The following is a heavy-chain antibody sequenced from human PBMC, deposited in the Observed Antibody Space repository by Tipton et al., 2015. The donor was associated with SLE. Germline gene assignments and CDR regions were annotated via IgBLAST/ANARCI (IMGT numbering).Heavy chain of an antibody. CDR2: ITTDGSGA. Sequence: GSLRLSCVASGFTFSRYWMHWVRQAPGKGLVWVSRITTDGSGANYADSVKGRFTISRDNSKNTLYLQMNSLRAEDTAVYYCAKGWPYGDYLYYFDYWGQGTLVTVSS. V-gene: IGHV3-74*01. J-gene: IGHJ4*02. CDR1: GFTFSRYW. CDR3: AKGWPYGDYLYYFDY. D-gene: IGHD4-17*01.